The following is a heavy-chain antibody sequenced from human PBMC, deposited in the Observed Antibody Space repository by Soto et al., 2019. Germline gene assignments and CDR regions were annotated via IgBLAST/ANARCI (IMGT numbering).Heavy chain of an antibody. V-gene: IGHV3-73*02. D-gene: IGHD4-17*01. CDR3: TRATDTGGLNWFDP. CDR2: IRTKSNSYAT. J-gene: IGHJ5*02. Sequence: EVQLVESGGDLVQPGGSLKLSCAASGFTFSDSAVHWVRQASGKGLEWVGRIRTKSNSYATTCTASLKGRFTISRDDSKNMAYLQMNSLETEDTAVYYCTRATDTGGLNWFDPWGPGTLVTVSS. CDR1: GFTFSDSA.